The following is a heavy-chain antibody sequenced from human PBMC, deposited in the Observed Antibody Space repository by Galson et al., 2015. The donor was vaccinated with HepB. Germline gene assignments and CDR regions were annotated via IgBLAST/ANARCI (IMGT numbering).Heavy chain of an antibody. CDR3: ARDQEWLIQVSDY. D-gene: IGHD5-12*01. V-gene: IGHV3-21*06. CDR2: ISDYGSYI. J-gene: IGHJ4*02. Sequence: LEWVSSISDYGSYIYHADSVKGRLTISRDNAKNSLYLQMNSLRAEDTAVYYCARDQEWLIQVSDYWGQGTLVTVSS.